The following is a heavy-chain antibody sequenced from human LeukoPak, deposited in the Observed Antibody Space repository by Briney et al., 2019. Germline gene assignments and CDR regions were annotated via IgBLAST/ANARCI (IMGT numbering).Heavy chain of an antibody. CDR2: VYYSGNT. D-gene: IGHD3-22*01. CDR1: GGSIINSGYY. V-gene: IGHV4-39*01. J-gene: IGHJ4*02. Sequence: SETLSLTCTVSGGSIINSGYYWGWIRQPPGKGLEWIGSVYYSGNTYYNPSLKSRVTISVDTSKNQFSLKLRSVTAADTAMYYCARHACYDSSGYTYYFDYWGQGTLVTVSS. CDR3: ARHACYDSSGYTYYFDY.